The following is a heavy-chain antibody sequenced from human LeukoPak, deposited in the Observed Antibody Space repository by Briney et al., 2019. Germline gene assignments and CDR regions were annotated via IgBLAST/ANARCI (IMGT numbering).Heavy chain of an antibody. CDR3: ARDRGITMILVVSTLFDY. CDR2: ISYDGSNK. CDR1: GFTFSSYA. D-gene: IGHD3-22*01. Sequence: GGSLRLSCAASGFTFSSYAMHWVRQAPGKGLEWVAVISYDGSNKYYADSVKGRFTISRDNSKNTLYLQMNSLRAEDTAVYYCARDRGITMILVVSTLFDYWGQATLVTVSP. J-gene: IGHJ4*02. V-gene: IGHV3-30*04.